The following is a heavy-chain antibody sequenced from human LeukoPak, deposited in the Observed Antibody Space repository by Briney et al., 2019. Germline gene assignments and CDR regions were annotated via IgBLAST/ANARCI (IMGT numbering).Heavy chain of an antibody. J-gene: IGHJ3*02. V-gene: IGHV3-23*01. CDR3: AKRGSGYDAFDI. CDR2: ISGSGGST. D-gene: IGHD6-19*01. CDR1: GFTFSSYG. Sequence: GGSLRLSCAASGFTFSSYGMSWVRQAPGKGLEWVSAISGSGGSTYYADSVKGRFTISRDNSKNTLYLQMNSLRAEDTAVYYCAKRGSGYDAFDIWSQGTMVTVSS.